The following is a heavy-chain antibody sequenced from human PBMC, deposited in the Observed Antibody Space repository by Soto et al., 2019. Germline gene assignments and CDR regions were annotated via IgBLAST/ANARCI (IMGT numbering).Heavy chain of an antibody. CDR3: ARPQGMVRGLSGMDV. V-gene: IGHV1-69*02. CDR2: ILPILGIA. CDR1: GGTFSSYT. J-gene: IGHJ6*02. Sequence: QVQLVQSGAEVKKPGSSVKVSCKTSGGTFSSYTISWVRQAPGQGPEWLGRILPILGIANYAQKFQGRVTINADKSTSTAYMELSSLRSEDTAVYYCARPQGMVRGLSGMDVWGQGTTVTVSS. D-gene: IGHD3-10*01.